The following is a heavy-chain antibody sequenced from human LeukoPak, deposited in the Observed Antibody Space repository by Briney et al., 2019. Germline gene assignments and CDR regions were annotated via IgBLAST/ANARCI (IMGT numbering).Heavy chain of an antibody. J-gene: IGHJ5*02. Sequence: GASVKVSRKASGYTFTSYGISWVRQAPGQGLEWMGWISAYNGNTNYAQKFQGRVTMTRDTSISTAYMELSRLRSDDTAVYYCARDLTVMWFDPWGQGTLVTVSS. CDR1: GYTFTSYG. CDR2: ISAYNGNT. D-gene: IGHD4-17*01. CDR3: ARDLTVMWFDP. V-gene: IGHV1-18*01.